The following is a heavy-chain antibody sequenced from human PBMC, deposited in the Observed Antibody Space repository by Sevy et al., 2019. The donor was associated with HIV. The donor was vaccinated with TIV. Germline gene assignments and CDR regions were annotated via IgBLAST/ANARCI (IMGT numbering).Heavy chain of an antibody. CDR3: ARVAAY. D-gene: IGHD6-25*01. J-gene: IGHJ4*02. CDR2: IYHSGST. V-gene: IGHV4-38-2*01. CDR1: GYSISSGYQ. Sequence: SETLSLTCAVSGYSISSGYQWGWIRQPPGKGLEWIGTIYHSGSTYYNRSLKSRVTISVDTSKNQFSLKVNSMTAADTAVYFCARVAAYWGQGILVTVSS.